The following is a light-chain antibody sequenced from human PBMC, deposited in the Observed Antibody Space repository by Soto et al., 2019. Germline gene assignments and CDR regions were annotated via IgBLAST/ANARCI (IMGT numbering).Light chain of an antibody. J-gene: IGLJ2*01. Sequence: HSALTQPASVYGSAGQGITISCAGTSSDIGAYNYVSWYQQYPGKAPKLMIHDVSNRPSGVSNRFSGSKSGNTASLTISGLQAEDEADYYCSSHTSSTLVVFDGGTKVTVL. CDR1: SSDIGAYNY. CDR2: DVS. CDR3: SSHTSSTLVV. V-gene: IGLV2-14*01.